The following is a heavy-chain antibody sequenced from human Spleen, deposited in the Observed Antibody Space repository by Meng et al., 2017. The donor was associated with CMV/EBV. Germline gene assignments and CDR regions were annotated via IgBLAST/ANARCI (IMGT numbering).Heavy chain of an antibody. J-gene: IGHJ6*02. V-gene: IGHV3-7*01. CDR2: IREDGSSK. Sequence: GESLKISCAASGFTFSTSWMTWVRQAPGKGLEWVANIREDGSSKYYADPVKGRFTISRDNAKNSLYLQMSSLRDEDTAVYYCARDFRDTTGSHPMDVWGQGTTVTVSS. D-gene: IGHD1-26*01. CDR1: GFTFSTSW. CDR3: ARDFRDTTGSHPMDV.